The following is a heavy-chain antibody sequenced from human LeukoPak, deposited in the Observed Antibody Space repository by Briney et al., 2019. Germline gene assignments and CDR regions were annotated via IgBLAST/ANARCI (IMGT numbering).Heavy chain of an antibody. V-gene: IGHV3-9*01. D-gene: IGHD4-17*01. CDR2: ISWNSGSI. J-gene: IGHJ6*03. CDR1: GFTFDDYA. Sequence: GGSLRLSCVASGFTFDDYAMHWVRQAPGKGLEWVSGISWNSGSIGYADSVKGRFTISRDNAKNSLYLQMNSLRAEDTAVYYCARVVKSPPSGGDYVFYYYYMDVWGKGTTVTVSS. CDR3: ARVVKSPPSGGDYVFYYYYMDV.